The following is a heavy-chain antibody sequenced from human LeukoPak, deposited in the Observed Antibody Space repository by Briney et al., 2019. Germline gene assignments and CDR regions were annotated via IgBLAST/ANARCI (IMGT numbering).Heavy chain of an antibody. D-gene: IGHD6-19*01. CDR3: ARDREYSSGALGY. CDR1: GGSISSYY. J-gene: IGHJ4*02. V-gene: IGHV4-39*07. Sequence: SETLSLTCTVSGGSISSYYWGWIRQPPGKGLEWIGSIYYSGSTYYNPSLKSRVTISVDTSKNQFSLKLSSVTAADTAVYYCARDREYSSGALGYWGQGTLVTVSS. CDR2: IYYSGST.